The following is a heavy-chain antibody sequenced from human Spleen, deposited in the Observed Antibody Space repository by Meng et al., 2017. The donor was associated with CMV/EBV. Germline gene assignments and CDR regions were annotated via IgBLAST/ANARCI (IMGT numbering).Heavy chain of an antibody. D-gene: IGHD3-3*01. Sequence: GESLKISCKGSGYSFTSATYSIAWVRQMPGKGLEWMGIIYPGDSDTRYSPSFQGQVTISADKSISTAYLQWSSLKAPDSAMYYCARQLDFWSLDYWGQGTLVTVSS. CDR1: GYSFTSATYS. J-gene: IGHJ4*02. CDR2: IYPGDSDT. V-gene: IGHV5-51*01. CDR3: ARQLDFWSLDY.